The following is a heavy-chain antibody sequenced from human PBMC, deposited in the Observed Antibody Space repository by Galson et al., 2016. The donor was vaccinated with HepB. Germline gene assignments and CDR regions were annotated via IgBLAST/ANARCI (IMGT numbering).Heavy chain of an antibody. D-gene: IGHD1-26*01. CDR1: GYTFSNYG. CDR3: ARGSGSYPTINDY. CDR2: ISGYNGNK. Sequence: SVKVSCKASGYTFSNYGISWVRQAPGHGLEWMGWISGYNGNKNYAQRFQGRVTMTTDTSTSTANMEVRSLRSDDTAVYYCARGSGSYPTINDYWGQGTLVTVSS. J-gene: IGHJ4*02. V-gene: IGHV1-18*01.